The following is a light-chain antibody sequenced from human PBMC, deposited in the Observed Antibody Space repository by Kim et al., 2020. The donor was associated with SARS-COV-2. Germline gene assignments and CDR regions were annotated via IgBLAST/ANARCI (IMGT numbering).Light chain of an antibody. CDR1: QSVLHSSNNQNF. Sequence: ATINCRSSQSVLHSSNNQNFLAWYQQKPGQPPKLLVYWASAREYGVPDRFSGSGSGTDFTLTISGLQAEDVAVYYCQQYYSTPFTFGGGTRVEIK. J-gene: IGKJ4*01. CDR2: WAS. V-gene: IGKV4-1*01. CDR3: QQYYSTPFT.